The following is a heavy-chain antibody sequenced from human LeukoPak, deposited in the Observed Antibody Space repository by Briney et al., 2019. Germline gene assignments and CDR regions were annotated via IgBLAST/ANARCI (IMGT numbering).Heavy chain of an antibody. V-gene: IGHV4-59*10. CDR2: IDTSGNT. Sequence: SETLSLTCAVSGGSISSGLWWSWVRPPPGKGLEWIGRIDTSGNTNYKPSLKSRVTMSVDTSKNQFSLKLNSVTAADTAVYYCARVSSSWYQDWYFDLWGRGTLVTVSS. CDR3: ARVSSSWYQDWYFDL. J-gene: IGHJ2*01. D-gene: IGHD6-13*01. CDR1: GGSISSGLW.